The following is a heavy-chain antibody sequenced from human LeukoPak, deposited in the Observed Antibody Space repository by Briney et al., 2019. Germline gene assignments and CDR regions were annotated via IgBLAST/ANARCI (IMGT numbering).Heavy chain of an antibody. J-gene: IGHJ1*01. CDR3: ARGGKIALAGTRSSQYFQH. V-gene: IGHV3-30*02. Sequence: GGSLRLSCAPSGFTFSNYGMHWVRQAPGKGLEGVAYMRYDGSNKYYADSVKGRFTISRDNSKSTLYLQMNSLRAEDTAVYYCARGGKIALAGTRSSQYFQHWGQGTLVTVSS. CDR2: MRYDGSNK. CDR1: GFTFSNYG. D-gene: IGHD6-19*01.